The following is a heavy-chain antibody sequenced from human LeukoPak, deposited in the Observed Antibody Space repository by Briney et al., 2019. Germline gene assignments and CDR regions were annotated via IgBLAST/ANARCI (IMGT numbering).Heavy chain of an antibody. D-gene: IGHD4-17*01. CDR3: ARANDYGDDY. V-gene: IGHV3-30-3*01. J-gene: IGHJ4*02. CDR2: ILPDGSDK. CDR1: GFTFSSYA. Sequence: GRSLRLSCAASGFTFSSYAMHWVRQAPGKGLEWVAVILPDGSDKYYADSVEGRYTISRDNSKNTLSLQMNSLRTEDTAVYYCARANDYGDDYWGQGTLVTVSS.